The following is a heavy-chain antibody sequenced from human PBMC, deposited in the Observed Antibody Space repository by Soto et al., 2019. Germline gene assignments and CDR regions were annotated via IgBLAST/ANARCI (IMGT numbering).Heavy chain of an antibody. Sequence: QVQLQESGPGLVKPSGTLSLTCAVSSGSISSSNWWSWVRQPPGKGLEWIGEIYHSGSTNYNPSLKSRVTISVDKSKNQFSLRLSSVTAADTAVYYCASSDPGSPVPAAMFYAFDIWRQGTMVTVSS. V-gene: IGHV4-4*02. CDR2: IYHSGST. D-gene: IGHD2-2*01. CDR3: ASSDPGSPVPAAMFYAFDI. J-gene: IGHJ3*02. CDR1: SGSISSSNW.